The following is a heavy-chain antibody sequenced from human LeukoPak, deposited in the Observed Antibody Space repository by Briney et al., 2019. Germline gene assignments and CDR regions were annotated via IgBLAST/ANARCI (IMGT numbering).Heavy chain of an antibody. V-gene: IGHV3-33*06. J-gene: IGHJ4*02. Sequence: GGSLRLSCAASGFTFSSYGMHWVRQAPGKGLEWVAVIWYNGSNKYYADSVKGRFTISRDNSKNTLYLQMNSLRAGDTAVYYCAKGYYYDSSGYDCWGQGTLVTVSS. D-gene: IGHD3-22*01. CDR2: IWYNGSNK. CDR3: AKGYYYDSSGYDC. CDR1: GFTFSSYG.